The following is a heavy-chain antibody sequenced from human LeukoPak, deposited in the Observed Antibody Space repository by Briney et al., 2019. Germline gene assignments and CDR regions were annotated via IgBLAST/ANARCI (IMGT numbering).Heavy chain of an antibody. D-gene: IGHD1-26*01. CDR1: GFTFTDYD. CDR2: ISYDGSNK. CDR3: ARDGRVTVGATRYGY. J-gene: IGHJ4*02. Sequence: GGSLRLSCAASGFTFTDYDIHWVRQAPGKGLEWVAVISYDGSNKYYADSVKGRFTISRDNAKNSLYLQMNSLRAEDTAVYYCARDGRVTVGATRYGYWGQGTLVTVSS. V-gene: IGHV3-30*03.